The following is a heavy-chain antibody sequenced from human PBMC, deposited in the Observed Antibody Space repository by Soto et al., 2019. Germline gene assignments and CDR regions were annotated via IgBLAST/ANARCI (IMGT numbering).Heavy chain of an antibody. Sequence: SETLSLTCAVYGGSFSGYYWSWIRQPPGKGLEWTGEINHSGSTNYNPSLKSRVTISVDTSKNQFSLKLSSVTAADTAVYYCARGSIAAAGTGPKGRVSIPFDYWGQGTLVTGSS. CDR1: GGSFSGYY. V-gene: IGHV4-34*01. J-gene: IGHJ4*02. CDR2: INHSGST. CDR3: ARGSIAAAGTGPKGRVSIPFDY. D-gene: IGHD6-13*01.